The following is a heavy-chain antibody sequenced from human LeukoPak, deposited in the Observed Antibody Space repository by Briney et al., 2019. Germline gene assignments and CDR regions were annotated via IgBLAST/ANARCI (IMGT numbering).Heavy chain of an antibody. Sequence: SVKVSCKASGGTFSSYAISWVRQAPGQGLEWMGGIIPIFGTANYAQKFQGRVTITADESTSTAYMELSSLRSEDTAVYYCARVTMVRGVIGRKAFDIWGQGTMVTVSS. CDR2: IIPIFGTA. CDR1: GGTFSSYA. D-gene: IGHD3-10*01. CDR3: ARVTMVRGVIGRKAFDI. V-gene: IGHV1-69*01. J-gene: IGHJ3*02.